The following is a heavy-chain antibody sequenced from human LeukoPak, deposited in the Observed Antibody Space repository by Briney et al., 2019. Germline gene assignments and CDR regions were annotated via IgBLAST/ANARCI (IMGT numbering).Heavy chain of an antibody. V-gene: IGHV3-23*01. J-gene: IGHJ4*02. CDR2: MTGSSGGT. CDR3: ARSSTNMVLYYFDF. D-gene: IGHD3-10*01. CDR1: GFTFKDYA. Sequence: GGSLRLSCAASGFTFKDYAMSWVRQAPGTGLEWVSSMTGSSGGTYYADSVKGRFTISRDNSKNILFLQMNSLRADDTAIYYCARSSTNMVLYYFDFWGQGTLVPVSS.